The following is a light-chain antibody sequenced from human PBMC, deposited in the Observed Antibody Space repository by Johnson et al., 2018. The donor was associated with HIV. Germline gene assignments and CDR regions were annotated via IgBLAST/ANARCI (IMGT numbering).Light chain of an antibody. J-gene: IGLJ1*01. CDR2: ENN. V-gene: IGLV1-51*02. CDR3: ETWDSSLSGV. CDR1: TSTLGNNY. Sequence: QSVLTQPPSVSAAPGQKVTISCSGRTSTLGNNYVSWYQVLPGTAPKLLIYENNKRPSGIPDRFSGSKSGTSATLGITGLQTGDEADYYCETWDSSLSGVFGTGTTVTVL.